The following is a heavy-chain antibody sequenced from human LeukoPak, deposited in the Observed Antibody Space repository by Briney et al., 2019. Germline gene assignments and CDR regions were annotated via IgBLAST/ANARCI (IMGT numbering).Heavy chain of an antibody. J-gene: IGHJ6*02. CDR3: ARSSGWNNYYYYYGMDV. Sequence: PGGSLRLSCAASGFTFNMSTINWVRQAPGKGLEWVSGISGSGGSTYYADSVKGRLTISRDNPENTVYLQMNSLRVDDTAVYYCARSSGWNNYYYYYGMDVWGQGTTVTVSS. CDR2: ISGSGGST. D-gene: IGHD6-19*01. CDR1: GFTFNMST. V-gene: IGHV3-23*01.